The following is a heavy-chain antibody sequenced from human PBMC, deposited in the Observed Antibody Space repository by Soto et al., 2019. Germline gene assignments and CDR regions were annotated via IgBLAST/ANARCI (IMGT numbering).Heavy chain of an antibody. Sequence: GGSLRLCCAASGFTFSSYWMSWVRQAPGKGLERVANIKQDGSEKYYVDSVKGRFTIARDNAKNSLYLQMNSLRAEDTAVYYCARGSPYCGGDCYRGQLSYYYGMDVWGQGTTVTVSS. CDR1: GFTFSSYW. V-gene: IGHV3-7*01. D-gene: IGHD2-21*02. CDR3: ARGSPYCGGDCYRGQLSYYYGMDV. CDR2: IKQDGSEK. J-gene: IGHJ6*02.